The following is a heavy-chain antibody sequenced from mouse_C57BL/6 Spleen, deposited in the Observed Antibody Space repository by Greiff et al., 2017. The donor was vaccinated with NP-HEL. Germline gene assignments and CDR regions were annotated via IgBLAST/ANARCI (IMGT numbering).Heavy chain of an antibody. CDR2: INYDGSST. J-gene: IGHJ2*01. Sequence: EVQLVESEGGLVQPGSSMKLSCTASGFTFSDYYMAWVRQVPEKGLEWVANINYDGSSTYYLDSLKSRFIISRDNAKNILYLQMSSLKSEDTATYYCAREDGNYVDYWGQGTTLTVSS. CDR3: AREDGNYVDY. V-gene: IGHV5-16*01. CDR1: GFTFSDYY. D-gene: IGHD2-1*01.